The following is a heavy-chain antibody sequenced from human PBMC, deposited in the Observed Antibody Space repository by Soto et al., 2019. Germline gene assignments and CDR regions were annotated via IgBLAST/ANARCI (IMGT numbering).Heavy chain of an antibody. V-gene: IGHV4-31*03. CDR1: GGSIRSGGYY. D-gene: IGHD4-17*01. Sequence: QVQLQKSGPGLVKPSQTLSLSCTVSGGSIRSGGYYWSWIRQHPGKGLEWIGYIYYSGSTYYNPSLKSRVTISVDTSKNHFSLKLSSVTAADTAVYYCARMTTETKGWFDPSCQGTLVTVSS. CDR3: ARMTTETKGWFDP. J-gene: IGHJ5*02. CDR2: IYYSGST.